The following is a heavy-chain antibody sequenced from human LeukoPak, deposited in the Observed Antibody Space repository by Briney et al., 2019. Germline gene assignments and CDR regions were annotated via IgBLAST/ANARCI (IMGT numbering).Heavy chain of an antibody. V-gene: IGHV1-18*01. Sequence: GSVKVSCKASVYTLPSYGISWVRQAPGQEGEWMGWSSAYNGNKNYLQKLQGRVTMTTDTSMNTAYMSTSGLREDASAVYFCAWGRVSSSWYFDHWGQRTLVTVSS. J-gene: IGHJ4*02. D-gene: IGHD6-13*01. CDR2: SSAYNGNK. CDR1: VYTLPSYG. CDR3: AWGRVSSSWYFDH.